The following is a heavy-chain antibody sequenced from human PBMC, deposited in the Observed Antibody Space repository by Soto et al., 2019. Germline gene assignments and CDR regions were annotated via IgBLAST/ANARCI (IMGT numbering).Heavy chain of an antibody. J-gene: IGHJ6*02. V-gene: IGHV1-69*08. CDR2: VIPVLTTT. Sequence: QVRLVQSGAEVKKSGSSVKVSCMASGGTFSSYTVNWLRQAPGRGLEWMGRVIPVLTTTDYAQKFRGRVTITADKPANAVYMELTGMSSDDSAMYYCARRRYCGYECYHKHYYGVDVWGQGTTVTVAS. CDR3: ARRRYCGYECYHKHYYGVDV. CDR1: GGTFSSYT. D-gene: IGHD2-21*01.